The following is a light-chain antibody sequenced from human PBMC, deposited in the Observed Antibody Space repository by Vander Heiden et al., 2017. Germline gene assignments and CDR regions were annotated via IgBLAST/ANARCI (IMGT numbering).Light chain of an antibody. CDR3: QQDGSSPWT. J-gene: IGKJ1*01. V-gene: IGKV3-20*01. Sequence: EIVLTQSPGTLSLSPGERATLSCRASRSVSSSYLAWYQQKPGQAPRLLIYGASSRATGIPDRFSGSGSGTDFTLTISRLDPEDFAVYYCQQDGSSPWTFGQGTKVEIK. CDR1: RSVSSSY. CDR2: GAS.